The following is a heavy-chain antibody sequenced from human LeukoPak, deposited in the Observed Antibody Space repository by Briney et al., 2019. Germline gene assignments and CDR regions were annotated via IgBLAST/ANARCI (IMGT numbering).Heavy chain of an antibody. CDR3: ARPDTAMVNGY. Sequence: EESLQISCKGSGYSFTSYWIGWVRRMPGKGVEWMGIIYPGDSDTRYSPSFQGQVTISADKSISTAYLQWSSLKASDTAMYYCARPDTAMVNGYWGQGTLVTVSS. D-gene: IGHD5-18*01. CDR2: IYPGDSDT. V-gene: IGHV5-51*01. J-gene: IGHJ4*02. CDR1: GYSFTSYW.